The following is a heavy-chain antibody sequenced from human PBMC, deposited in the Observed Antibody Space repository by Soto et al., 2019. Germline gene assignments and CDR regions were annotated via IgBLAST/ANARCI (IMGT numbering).Heavy chain of an antibody. CDR1: GYIFTTYW. V-gene: IGHV5-51*01. Sequence: ESLKISCQGSGYIFTTYWIGWVRQMPGKGLEWMGIIYPTDSDTRYSPSFQGQVTISADKSISTAYLQWSSLRASDTAVYYCARSGYSSHGMDVWGQGTTVTVSS. D-gene: IGHD5-12*01. CDR2: IYPTDSDT. J-gene: IGHJ6*02. CDR3: ARSGYSSHGMDV.